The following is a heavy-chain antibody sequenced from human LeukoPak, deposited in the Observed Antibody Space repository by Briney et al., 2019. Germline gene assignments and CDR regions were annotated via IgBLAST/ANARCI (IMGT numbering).Heavy chain of an antibody. CDR2: ISAYNGNT. CDR1: GYTFTSYG. J-gene: IGHJ5*02. CDR3: AREGSRDFWSGYYENWFDP. Sequence: ASVKVSCKASGYTFTSYGISWVRQAPGQGLEWMGWISAYNGNTNYAQKLQGRVTMTTDTSTSTAYMELSRLRSDDTAVYYCAREGSRDFWSGYYENWFDPWGQGTLVTVSS. V-gene: IGHV1-18*01. D-gene: IGHD3-3*01.